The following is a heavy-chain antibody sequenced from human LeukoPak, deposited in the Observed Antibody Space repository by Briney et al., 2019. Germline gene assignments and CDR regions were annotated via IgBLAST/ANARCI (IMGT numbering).Heavy chain of an antibody. CDR3: ARTYYYDSSGYNPRAFWFDP. D-gene: IGHD3-22*01. Sequence: ASVKVSCKASGYTFTGYYMHWVRQAPGQGLEWMGWINPNSGGTNYAQKFQGRVTMTRDTSISTAYMELSRLRSDDTAVYYCARTYYYDSSGYNPRAFWFDPWGQGTLVTVSS. V-gene: IGHV1-2*02. CDR2: INPNSGGT. CDR1: GYTFTGYY. J-gene: IGHJ5*02.